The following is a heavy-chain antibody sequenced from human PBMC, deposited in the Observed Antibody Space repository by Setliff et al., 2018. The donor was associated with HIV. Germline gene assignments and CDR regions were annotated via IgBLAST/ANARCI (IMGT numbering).Heavy chain of an antibody. D-gene: IGHD5-18*01. J-gene: IGHJ4*02. V-gene: IGHV3-48*04. Sequence: PGGSLRLSCAASGFTFSTYSMNWVRQAPGKGLEWISYISSSSSTIYYADSMKGRFTISRDNAKNSLYLQMNSLRAEDTAVYYCARDRYFGYSYGPVFDSWGQGTLVTVSS. CDR3: ARDRYFGYSYGPVFDS. CDR2: ISSSSSTI. CDR1: GFTFSTYS.